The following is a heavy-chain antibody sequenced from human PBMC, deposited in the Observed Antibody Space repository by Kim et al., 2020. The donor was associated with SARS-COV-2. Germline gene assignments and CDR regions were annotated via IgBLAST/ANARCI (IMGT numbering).Heavy chain of an antibody. CDR1: GGSISSGGYY. CDR2: IYYSGST. J-gene: IGHJ3*02. Sequence: SETLSLTCTVSGGSISSGGYYWSWIRQHPGKGLEWIGYIYYSGSTYYNPSLKSRVTISVDTSKNQFSLKLSSVTAADTAVYYCARARRITIFGAVTAIDAFDIWGQGTMVTVSS. V-gene: IGHV4-31*03. D-gene: IGHD3-3*01. CDR3: ARARRITIFGAVTAIDAFDI.